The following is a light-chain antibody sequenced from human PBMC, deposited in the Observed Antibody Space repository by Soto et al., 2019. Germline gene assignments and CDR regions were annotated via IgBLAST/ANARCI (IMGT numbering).Light chain of an antibody. CDR2: DVS. CDR3: YSYTSSSTVL. CDR1: SSDIGGYNY. Sequence: QSALTQPASVSGSPGQSITISCTGISSDIGGYNYVSWYQQLPGKAPKLMIYDVSNRRSGVSNRFSGSKSGNTASLTISGLQAEDEADYYCYSYTSSSTVLFGGGTKVTDL. J-gene: IGLJ2*01. V-gene: IGLV2-14*03.